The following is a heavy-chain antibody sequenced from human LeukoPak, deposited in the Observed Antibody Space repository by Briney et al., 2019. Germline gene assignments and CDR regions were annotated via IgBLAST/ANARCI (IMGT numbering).Heavy chain of an antibody. CDR1: GGTFSSYA. D-gene: IGHD3-10*01. J-gene: IGHJ3*02. CDR2: IIPIFGTA. CDR3: ARDSAYYGSGNRAFDI. V-gene: IGHV1-69*13. Sequence: GASVKVSCKASGGTFSSYAISWVRQAPGQGLEWMGGIIPIFGTANYAQKFQGRVTITADASTRTAYMELSSLRSEDTAVYYCARDSAYYGSGNRAFDIWGQGTMVTVSS.